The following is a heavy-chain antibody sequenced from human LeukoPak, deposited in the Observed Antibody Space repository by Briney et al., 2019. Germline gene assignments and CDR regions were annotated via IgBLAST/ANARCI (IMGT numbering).Heavy chain of an antibody. V-gene: IGHV1-24*01. J-gene: IGHJ4*02. D-gene: IGHD5-18*01. CDR1: GYTLTELS. CDR2: FDPEDSET. Sequence: ASVKVSCKVSGYTLTELSMHWVRQAPGKGLEWMGGFDPEDSETIYAQKFQGRVTMTEDTSTDTAYMELSSLRSEDTAVYYCATPEGYSYGGINFDYWGQGTLVTVSS. CDR3: ATPEGYSYGGINFDY.